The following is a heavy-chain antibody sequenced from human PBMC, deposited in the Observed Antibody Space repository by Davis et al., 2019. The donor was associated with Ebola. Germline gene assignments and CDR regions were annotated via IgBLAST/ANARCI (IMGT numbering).Heavy chain of an antibody. V-gene: IGHV3-7*01. D-gene: IGHD3-10*01. CDR2: IKQDGSEK. Sequence: PGGSLRLSCAASGFTFSSYWMSWVRQAPGKGLEWVANIKQDGSEKYYVDSVKGRFTISRDNAKNSLYLQMNSLRDEDTAVYYCARGLVGSGRPGWSTFDYWGQGTLVTVSS. CDR3: ARGLVGSGRPGWSTFDY. J-gene: IGHJ4*02. CDR1: GFTFSSYW.